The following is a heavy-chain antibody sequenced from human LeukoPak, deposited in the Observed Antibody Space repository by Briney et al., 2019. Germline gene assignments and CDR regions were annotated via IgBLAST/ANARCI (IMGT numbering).Heavy chain of an antibody. J-gene: IGHJ4*02. CDR1: GFAFSTYA. CDR3: VKDGGDYFDY. Sequence: GSLRLSCAASGFAFSTYAIHWVRQAPGQGLEWVARVSYDGANKYYADSVRGRFTISRDNSKNMLFLHMDSLRGEDTAVYYCVKDGGDYFDYWGQGTLVTVSS. V-gene: IGHV3-30*01. D-gene: IGHD3-3*01. CDR2: VSYDGANK.